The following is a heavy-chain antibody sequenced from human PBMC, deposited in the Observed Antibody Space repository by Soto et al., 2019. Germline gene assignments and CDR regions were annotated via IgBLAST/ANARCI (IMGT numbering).Heavy chain of an antibody. CDR1: GYTFTSYG. CDR2: ISAYNGNT. CDR3: ARLPDLYDSSGYELGY. D-gene: IGHD3-22*01. V-gene: IGHV1-18*01. J-gene: IGHJ4*02. Sequence: ASVKVSCKASGYTFTSYGISWVRQAPGQGLEWMGWISAYNGNTNYAQKLQGRVTMTTDTSTSTAYMELRSLRSDDTAVYYCARLPDLYDSSGYELGYWGQGTLVTVSS.